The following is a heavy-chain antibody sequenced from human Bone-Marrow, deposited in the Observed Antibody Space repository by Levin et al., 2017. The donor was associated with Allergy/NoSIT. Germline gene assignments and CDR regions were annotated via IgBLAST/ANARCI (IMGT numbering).Heavy chain of an antibody. CDR3: AKDRKYYFDD. CDR2: ISSDGTYT. J-gene: IGHJ4*02. D-gene: IGHD1-14*01. V-gene: IGHV3-30*02. CDR1: GFSFRSSG. Sequence: LSLTCATSGFSFRSSGMHWVRQSPGKGLEWLSFISSDGTYTYYADSVKGRLTLSRDNSKDTLYLQMTNLTTEDTAVYYCAKDRKYYFDDWGQGTLVIVSS.